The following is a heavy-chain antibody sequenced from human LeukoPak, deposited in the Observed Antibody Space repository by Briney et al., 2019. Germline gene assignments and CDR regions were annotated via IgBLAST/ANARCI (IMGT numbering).Heavy chain of an antibody. CDR2: IIPILGIA. CDR3: ARDPPIRRDGYNILDY. V-gene: IGHV1-69*04. CDR1: GFTFSSYA. J-gene: IGHJ4*02. D-gene: IGHD5-24*01. Sequence: GGSLRLSCAASGFTFSSYAISWVRQAPGQGLEWMGRIIPILGIANYAQKFQGRVTITADKSTSTAYMELSSLRSEDTAVYYCARDPPIRRDGYNILDYWGQGTLVTVSS.